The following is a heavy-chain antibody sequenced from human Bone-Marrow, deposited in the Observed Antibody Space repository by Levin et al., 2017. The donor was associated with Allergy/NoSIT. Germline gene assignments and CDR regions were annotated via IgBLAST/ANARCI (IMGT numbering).Heavy chain of an antibody. Sequence: ASVKVSCKASEYTFTGYYMHWVRQAPGQGLEWMGRIIPSSGATNYAQIFQGRVTITRDTSISTVYMELSNLRSDDTAVYYCASPPFHYNSGNYYAYWGQGTLVTVSS. J-gene: IGHJ4*02. D-gene: IGHD3-10*01. CDR3: ASPPFHYNSGNYYAY. V-gene: IGHV1-2*02. CDR2: IIPSSGAT. CDR1: EYTFTGYY.